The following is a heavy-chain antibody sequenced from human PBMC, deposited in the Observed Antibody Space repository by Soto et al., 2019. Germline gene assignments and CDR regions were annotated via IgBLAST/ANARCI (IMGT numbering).Heavy chain of an antibody. D-gene: IGHD2-15*01. J-gene: IGHJ5*02. CDR3: ARGRDIVVVVAAYSLNNWFDP. CDR1: GGSTSSSSYY. CDR2: IYNSSGST. Sequence: SETLSLTCTVSGGSTSSSSYYWGWIRQPPGKGLEWIGNIYNSSGSTYYNPSLKSRVTISVDTSKNQFSLKLSSVTAADTAVYYCARGRDIVVVVAAYSLNNWFDPWGQGTLVTSPQ. V-gene: IGHV4-39*07.